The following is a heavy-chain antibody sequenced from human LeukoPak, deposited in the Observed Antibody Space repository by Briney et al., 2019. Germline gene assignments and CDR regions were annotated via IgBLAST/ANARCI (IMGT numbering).Heavy chain of an antibody. CDR2: ISYSRSTI. V-gene: IGHV3-48*01. Sequence: GESLRLSCAASGFTFSGHSMNWVRQAPGKGLEWVAYISYSRSTIYYADSVKGRFTISRDNSKNTLYLQMNSLRAEDTAVYYCAKGVPAFGELDYWGQGTLVTVSS. CDR1: GFTFSGHS. CDR3: AKGVPAFGELDY. J-gene: IGHJ4*02. D-gene: IGHD3-10*01.